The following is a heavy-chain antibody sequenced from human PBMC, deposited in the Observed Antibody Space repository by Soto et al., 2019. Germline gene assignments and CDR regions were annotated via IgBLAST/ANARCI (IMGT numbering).Heavy chain of an antibody. Sequence: ESGGGVVQPGRSLRLSCAASGFTFSSHAMHWVRQAPGKGLEWVAVIWYDGSKKYYADSVKGRFTVARDDSKNTLSLQMNSLRVEDTAVYYCARDPGYSGFDFDYWGQETLVTVSS. D-gene: IGHD5-12*01. J-gene: IGHJ4*02. CDR1: GFTFSSHA. CDR3: ARDPGYSGFDFDY. CDR2: IWYDGSKK. V-gene: IGHV3-33*01.